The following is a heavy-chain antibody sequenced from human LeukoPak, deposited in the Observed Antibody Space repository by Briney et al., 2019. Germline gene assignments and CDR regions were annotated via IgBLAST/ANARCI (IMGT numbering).Heavy chain of an antibody. CDR2: ISYDGSNK. J-gene: IGHJ4*02. D-gene: IGHD1-26*01. CDR1: GFTFSSYA. Sequence: GGSLRLSCAASGFTFSSYAMHWVRQAPGKGLEWVAVISYDGSNKYYADSVKGRFTISRDNSKNTLYLQMNSLRAEDTAVYYCARSARGGWADYFDYWGQGTLVTVSS. CDR3: ARSARGGWADYFDY. V-gene: IGHV3-30*04.